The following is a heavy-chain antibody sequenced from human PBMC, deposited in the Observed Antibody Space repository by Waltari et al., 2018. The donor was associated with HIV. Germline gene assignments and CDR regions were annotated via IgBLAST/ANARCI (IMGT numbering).Heavy chain of an antibody. Sequence: EVQLVESGGELLKPGGCLRLYCEASGFTLNSGWMSWVRQAPGKGLEWVGRIKTKGDGGATDYAAAVKGRFTISRDDSKNTVYLQMNSLKIEDTAVYYCTSEEDYGSGSHFDYWGQGTLVTVSS. CDR3: TSEEDYGSGSHFDY. CDR2: IKTKGDGGAT. D-gene: IGHD3-10*01. J-gene: IGHJ4*02. V-gene: IGHV3-15*01. CDR1: GFTLNSGW.